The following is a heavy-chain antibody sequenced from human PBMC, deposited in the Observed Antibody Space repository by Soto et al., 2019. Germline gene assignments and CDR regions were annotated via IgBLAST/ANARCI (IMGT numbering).Heavy chain of an antibody. Sequence: QLQLQESGPGLVGPSETLSLSCTVSGGSINTYNLFWAWIRQPPGKGLEWIASVPYSGNAYYNPSLTTRVTRSRDTSKNRVSLEVRSVTAADTAVYYCARVNVTLDFWGQGTLVTVSS. D-gene: IGHD2-21*02. CDR1: GGSINTYNLF. V-gene: IGHV4-39*01. J-gene: IGHJ4*02. CDR2: VPYSGNA. CDR3: ARVNVTLDF.